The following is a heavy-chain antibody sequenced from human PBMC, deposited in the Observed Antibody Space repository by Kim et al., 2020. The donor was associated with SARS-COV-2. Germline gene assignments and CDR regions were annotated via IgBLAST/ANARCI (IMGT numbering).Heavy chain of an antibody. J-gene: IGHJ4*02. D-gene: IGHD3-3*01. Sequence: FYNPSLQSRVTISIDTSKNQFSLKLSSVTAADTAVYYCARIWSAYSGSDYWGQGTLVTVSS. V-gene: IGHV4-31*02. CDR3: ARIWSAYSGSDY.